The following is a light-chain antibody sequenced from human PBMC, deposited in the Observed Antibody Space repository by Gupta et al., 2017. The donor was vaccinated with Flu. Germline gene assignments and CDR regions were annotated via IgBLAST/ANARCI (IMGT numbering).Light chain of an antibody. CDR1: QSVSNS. CDR3: QQRVYWLSNT. CDR2: DAS. Sequence: ARLSLSPGERAALSCRASQSVSNSLAWYQQKPGQAPRLLIYDASNRATGIPARFSGSGSGTDFTLTISSRDLEDFAVYYCQQRVYWLSNTFGQGTRLEF. V-gene: IGKV3-11*01. J-gene: IGKJ5*01.